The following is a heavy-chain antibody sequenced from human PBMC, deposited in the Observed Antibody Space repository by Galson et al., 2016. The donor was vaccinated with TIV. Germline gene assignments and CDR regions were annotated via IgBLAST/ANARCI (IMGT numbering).Heavy chain of an antibody. V-gene: IGHV1-2*04. J-gene: IGHJ2*01. CDR1: GFNFSDYH. Sequence: SVKVSCKASGFNFSDYHFHWVRQAPGQGLEWMGWINPTSGGTKYAQKFQAWVTLTRDTSINTAHMEMSRLKSDDTAVYFCARDQSMIGDYYFDLWGRGTLVTVSS. D-gene: IGHD3-16*01. CDR2: INPTSGGT. CDR3: ARDQSMIGDYYFDL.